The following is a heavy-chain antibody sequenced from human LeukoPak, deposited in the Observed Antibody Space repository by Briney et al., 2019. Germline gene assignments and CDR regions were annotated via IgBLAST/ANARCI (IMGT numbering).Heavy chain of an antibody. CDR3: TTGRVQGQAVAGTGGFDY. D-gene: IGHD6-19*01. V-gene: IGHV3-64*01. CDR2: ISSDGGST. Sequence: PGGSLRLSCAASGFTFSSAAMHWVRQAPGKGLEYVSAISSDGGSTFYATSVKGRFTISRDNSKNTLYLQMGSLRAEDMAVYYCTTGRVQGQAVAGTGGFDYWGQGTLVTVSS. J-gene: IGHJ4*02. CDR1: GFTFSSAA.